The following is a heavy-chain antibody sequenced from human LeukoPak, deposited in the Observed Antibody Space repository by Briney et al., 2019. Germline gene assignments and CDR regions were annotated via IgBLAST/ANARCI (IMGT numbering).Heavy chain of an antibody. CDR1: GFTFSSYG. Sequence: GGSLRLSCAASGFTFSSYGMHWVRQAPGKGLEWVAFIRYDGSSKYYADSVKGRFTISRDNSKNTLYLQMNSLRAEDTAVYYCAKGGYKEDPLLDWGQGTLVTVSS. V-gene: IGHV3-30*02. CDR3: AKGGYKEDPLLD. J-gene: IGHJ4*02. D-gene: IGHD5-24*01. CDR2: IRYDGSSK.